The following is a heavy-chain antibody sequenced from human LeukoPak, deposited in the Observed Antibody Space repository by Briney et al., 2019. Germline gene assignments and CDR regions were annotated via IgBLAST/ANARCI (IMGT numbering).Heavy chain of an antibody. CDR1: GFTVSSNY. CDR2: IYSGGSA. V-gene: IGHV3-53*01. J-gene: IGHJ4*02. D-gene: IGHD6-19*01. Sequence: GGSLRLSCAASGFTVSSNYMSWVRQAPGKGLEWVSVIYSGGSAYYADSVKGRFTISRDNSKNTLYLQMNSLRAEDTAVYYCARIAVAGHFDYWGQGTLVTVSS. CDR3: ARIAVAGHFDY.